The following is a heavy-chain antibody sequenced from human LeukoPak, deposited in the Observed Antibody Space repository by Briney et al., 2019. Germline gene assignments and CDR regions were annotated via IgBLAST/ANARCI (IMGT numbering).Heavy chain of an antibody. D-gene: IGHD6-13*01. V-gene: IGHV3-23*01. CDR1: GFSFSSYG. CDR2: ISGSGGST. Sequence: GGSLRLSCEGSGFSFSSYGMSWVRQAPGKGLEWFSSISGSGGSTYFADSVKGRFNISRDNVKNTVYLQMNSLRVEDTAIYYCVKLSLTAAGRGKTWFDLWGQGTLVSVSS. CDR3: VKLSLTAAGRGKTWFDL. J-gene: IGHJ5*01.